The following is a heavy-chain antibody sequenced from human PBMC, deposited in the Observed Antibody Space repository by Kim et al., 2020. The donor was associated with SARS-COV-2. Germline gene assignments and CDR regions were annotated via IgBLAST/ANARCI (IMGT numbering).Heavy chain of an antibody. D-gene: IGHD5-18*01. J-gene: IGHJ4*02. Sequence: GGSLRLSCAASGFTFTAHWMLWVRQVPGRGLVWVSRINSDGRTTNYADSVKGRFTISRDNAKNTLYLEMNSLRAEDTAVYFCVRDKVNTAKGPFDYWGQGTLVTVSS. CDR3: VRDKVNTAKGPFDY. CDR1: GFTFTAHW. CDR2: INSDGRTT. V-gene: IGHV3-74*01.